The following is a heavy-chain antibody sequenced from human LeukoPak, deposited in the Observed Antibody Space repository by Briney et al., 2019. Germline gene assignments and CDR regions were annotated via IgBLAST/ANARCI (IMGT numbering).Heavy chain of an antibody. CDR2: IWYDGSNK. J-gene: IGHJ4*02. CDR1: GFTFSSYG. V-gene: IGHV3-33*01. CDR3: ARGRQSGYEEIDY. D-gene: IGHD5-12*01. Sequence: GGSLRLSCAASGFTFSSYGMHWVRQAPGKGLEWVAVIWYDGSNKYYADSVKGRFTISRDNSKNTLYLQMNSLRAEDTAVYYCARGRQSGYEEIDYWGQGTLVTVSS.